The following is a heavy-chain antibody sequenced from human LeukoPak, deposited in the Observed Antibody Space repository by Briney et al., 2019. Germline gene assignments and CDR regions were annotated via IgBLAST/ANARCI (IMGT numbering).Heavy chain of an antibody. V-gene: IGHV4-39*01. Sequence: SETLSLTCTVSGGSINSSSYYWGWIRQPSGKGLEWIGTIYYSGSTYYNPSLKSRVTIFVDTSKNQFSLKLSSVTAADTAVYYCASPPETGSNNWYGIYAFDIWGQGTMVTVSS. CDR1: GGSINSSSYY. CDR2: IYYSGST. CDR3: ASPPETGSNNWYGIYAFDI. D-gene: IGHD1-1*01. J-gene: IGHJ3*02.